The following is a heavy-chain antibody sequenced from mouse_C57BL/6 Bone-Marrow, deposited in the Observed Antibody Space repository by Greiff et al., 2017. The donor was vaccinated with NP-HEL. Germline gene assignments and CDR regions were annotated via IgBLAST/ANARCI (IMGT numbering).Heavy chain of an antibody. J-gene: IGHJ2*01. CDR3: ASHYYGSSPFDY. CDR2: ISSGSSTI. D-gene: IGHD1-1*01. CDR1: GFTFSDYG. Sequence: EVQRVESGGGLVKPGGSLTLSCAASGFTFSDYGMHWVRQAPEKGLEWVAYISSGSSTIYYADTVKGRFTISRDNAKNTLFLQMTSLRSEDTAMYYCASHYYGSSPFDYWGQGTTLTVSS. V-gene: IGHV5-17*01.